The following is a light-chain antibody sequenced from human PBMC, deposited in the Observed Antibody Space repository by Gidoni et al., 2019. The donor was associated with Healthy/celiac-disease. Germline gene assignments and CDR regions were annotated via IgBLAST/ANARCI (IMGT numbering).Light chain of an antibody. CDR3: QSYDSSLSVV. Sequence: QSVLTQPPSVSGAPGQGVTISCTGSSSNIGAGYDVHWYPQLPGTAPKLLIYGNSNRPSGVPDRFSGSKSGTSASLAITGLQAEDEADYYCQSYDSSLSVVFGGGTKLTVL. CDR1: SSNIGAGYD. V-gene: IGLV1-40*01. J-gene: IGLJ2*01. CDR2: GNS.